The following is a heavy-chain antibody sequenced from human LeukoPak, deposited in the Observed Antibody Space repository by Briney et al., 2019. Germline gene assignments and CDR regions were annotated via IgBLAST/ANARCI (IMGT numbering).Heavy chain of an antibody. D-gene: IGHD2-2*01. CDR1: TINFSDYG. CDR2: INPTGVRT. J-gene: IGHJ5*02. V-gene: IGHV3-23*01. Sequence: PGGSLRLSCAASTINFSDYGMDWVRQAPGRGLEWVSTINPTGVRTYYADSVRGRFTISRDNSKNTVFLQINSLRVEDMAIYYCARDQPHAASWFDPWGQGTLVTVSS. CDR3: ARDQPHAASWFDP.